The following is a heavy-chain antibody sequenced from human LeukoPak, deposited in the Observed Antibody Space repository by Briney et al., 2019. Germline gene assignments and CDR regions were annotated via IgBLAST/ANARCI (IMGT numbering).Heavy chain of an antibody. D-gene: IGHD3-9*01. CDR3: ARVRNYDILTGYFDY. J-gene: IGHJ4*02. Sequence: PGGSLRLSCAASGFTFSSYWMHWVRQAPGKGLVWVSRINSDGSSTSYADSVKGRFTISRDNAKNTLYLQMNSLRAEDTAVYYCARVRNYDILTGYFDYWGQGTLVTVSS. CDR1: GFTFSSYW. V-gene: IGHV3-74*01. CDR2: INSDGSST.